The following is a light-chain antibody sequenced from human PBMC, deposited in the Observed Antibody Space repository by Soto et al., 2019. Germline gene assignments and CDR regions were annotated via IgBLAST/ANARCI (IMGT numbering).Light chain of an antibody. J-gene: IGKJ1*01. CDR3: QQSYSAPQT. V-gene: IGKV1-39*01. CDR2: AQS. CDR1: QHISDY. Sequence: DIQMTQSPSSLSASVGDRVTITCRASQHISDYINWYQQKPGKAPKLLIYAQSNLQSGVPSRFTGSRSGTAFSLTIPSLQVEDFATYYCQQSYSAPQTLGQGTKVDIK.